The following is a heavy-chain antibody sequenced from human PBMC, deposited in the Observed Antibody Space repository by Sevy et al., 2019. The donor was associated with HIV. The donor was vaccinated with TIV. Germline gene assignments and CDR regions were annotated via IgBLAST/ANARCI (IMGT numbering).Heavy chain of an antibody. D-gene: IGHD5-12*01. CDR1: GFTFSSYS. V-gene: IGHV3-21*01. Sequence: GGSLRLSCAASGFTFSSYSMNWVRQAPGKGLEWVSSISSSSYIYYADSVKGRFTISRDNAKNSLYLQMNSLRAEDTAVYYCARGSAGYSGYDRPKQSFDYWGQGTLVTVSS. CDR2: ISSSSYI. J-gene: IGHJ4*02. CDR3: ARGSAGYSGYDRPKQSFDY.